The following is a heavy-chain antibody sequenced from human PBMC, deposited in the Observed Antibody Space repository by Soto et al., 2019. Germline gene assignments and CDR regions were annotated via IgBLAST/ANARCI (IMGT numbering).Heavy chain of an antibody. CDR3: ARDQGGGSCYSCYYFAMDV. Sequence: PGGSLRLSCAASGFYFSDYNMNWVRQAPGKGLEWVSYISSSGSTKYYADSVKGRFTISRDNAKKSLYLEMNSLGAEDTAVYYCARDQGGGSCYSCYYFAMDVWGPGTTVTVSS. CDR2: ISSSGSTK. J-gene: IGHJ6*02. D-gene: IGHD2-15*01. CDR1: GFYFSDYN. V-gene: IGHV3-48*01.